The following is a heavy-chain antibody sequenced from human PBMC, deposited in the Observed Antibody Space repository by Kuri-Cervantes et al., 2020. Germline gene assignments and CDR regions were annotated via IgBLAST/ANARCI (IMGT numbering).Heavy chain of an antibody. CDR3: ARSPPIRASTNWFDP. J-gene: IGHJ5*02. D-gene: IGHD2-2*02. CDR2: IHTSGST. Sequence: SETLSLTCTFSGDSISPYYLGWIRQPAGKGLEWMGRIHTSGSTNYNPSLKSRVTISVDTSKNLISLKLNSVTAADTAVYYCARSPPIRASTNWFDPWGQGTPVAVSS. V-gene: IGHV4-4*07. CDR1: GDSISPYY.